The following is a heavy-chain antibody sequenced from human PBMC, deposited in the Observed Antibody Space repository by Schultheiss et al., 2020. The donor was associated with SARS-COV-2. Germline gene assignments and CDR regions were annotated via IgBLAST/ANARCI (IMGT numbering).Heavy chain of an antibody. CDR3: ARDTRIAVAGRPPDDAFDI. CDR2: ISSSSSYI. V-gene: IGHV3-21*01. J-gene: IGHJ3*02. D-gene: IGHD6-19*01. CDR1: GFTFSSYA. Sequence: GGSLRLSCAASGFTFSSYAMSWVRQAPGKGLEWVSSISSSSSYIYYADSVKGRFTISRDNAKNSLYLQMNSLRAEDTAVYYCARDTRIAVAGRPPDDAFDIWGQGTMVTVSS.